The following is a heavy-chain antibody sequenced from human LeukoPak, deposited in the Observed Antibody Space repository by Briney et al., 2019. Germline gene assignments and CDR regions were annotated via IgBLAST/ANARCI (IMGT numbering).Heavy chain of an antibody. J-gene: IGHJ6*03. V-gene: IGHV1-69*13. CDR2: IIPIFGTA. CDR3: ARGSGSRANYYYYYMDV. Sequence: SVKVSCKASGGTFSSYAISWVRQAPGQGLQWMGGIIPIFGTANYAQKFQGRVTITADESTSTAYMELSSLRSEDTAVYYCARGSGSRANYYYYYMDVWGKGTTVTISS. CDR1: GGTFSSYA.